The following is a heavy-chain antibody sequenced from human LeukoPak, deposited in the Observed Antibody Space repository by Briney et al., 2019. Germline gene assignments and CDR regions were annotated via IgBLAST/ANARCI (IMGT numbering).Heavy chain of an antibody. CDR2: ITSGSNFV. V-gene: IGHV3-21*01. J-gene: IGHJ5*01. D-gene: IGHD1-14*01. Sequence: PGGSLRLSCAASGFTIDGYTLSWVRQAPGKGLEWVASITSGSNFVDYGDSVKGRFTNSRDNAQNSLYVQMNSLRAEDTAVYYCTTQPELPGWFDSWGQGTLVTVSS. CDR1: GFTIDGYT. CDR3: TTQPELPGWFDS.